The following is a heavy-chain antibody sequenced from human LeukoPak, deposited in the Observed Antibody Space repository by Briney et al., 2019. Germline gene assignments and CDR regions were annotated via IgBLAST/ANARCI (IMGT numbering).Heavy chain of an antibody. V-gene: IGHV3-30*04. CDR2: ISYDGSNK. Sequence: GGSLRLSCAASGSTFSSYAMHWVRQAPGKGLEWVAVISYDGSNKYYADSVKGRFTISRDNSKNTLYLQMNSLRAEDTAVYYCARDRLEWEPKPIRYYGMDVWGQGTTVTVSS. J-gene: IGHJ6*02. CDR3: ARDRLEWEPKPIRYYGMDV. D-gene: IGHD1-26*01. CDR1: GSTFSSYA.